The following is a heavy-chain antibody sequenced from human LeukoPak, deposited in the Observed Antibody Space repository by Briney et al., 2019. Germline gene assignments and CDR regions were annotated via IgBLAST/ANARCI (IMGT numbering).Heavy chain of an antibody. CDR3: AILTGTTDYYYYYMDV. D-gene: IGHD1-20*01. Sequence: SETLSLTCAVYGGSFSGYYWSWIRQPPGKGLEWIGEINHRGSTNYNPSLKSRVTISVDTSKKQFSLKLSSVTAADTAVYYCAILTGTTDYYYYYMDVWGNGTTVTVSS. V-gene: IGHV4-34*01. CDR1: GGSFSGYY. J-gene: IGHJ6*03. CDR2: INHRGST.